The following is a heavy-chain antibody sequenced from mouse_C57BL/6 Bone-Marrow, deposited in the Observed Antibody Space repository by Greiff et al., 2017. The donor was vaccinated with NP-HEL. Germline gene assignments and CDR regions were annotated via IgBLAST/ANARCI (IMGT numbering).Heavy chain of an antibody. D-gene: IGHD2-9*01. J-gene: IGHJ4*01. CDR2: INPNTGGN. CDR3: ARATYYGYDGAMDF. Sequence: VQLQQSGPELVKPGASVKISCKASGYTFTDYYMNWVKQSHGKSLEWIGDINPNTGGNSYNQKFKGKATLTVDKSSSTAYMELRSLTSEDSAVYYCARATYYGYDGAMDFWGQGTSVTVSS. V-gene: IGHV1-26*01. CDR1: GYTFTDYY.